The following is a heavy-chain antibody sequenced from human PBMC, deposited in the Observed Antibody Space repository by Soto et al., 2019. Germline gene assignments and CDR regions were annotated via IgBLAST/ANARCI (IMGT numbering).Heavy chain of an antibody. CDR1: RGYVNTFH. V-gene: IGHV4-4*08. Sequence: SETLSLTCTVSRGYVNTFHWSWIRHHPGKGLEWIGSFYSSGSIIYNPSLRSRVSISGDTSSNQFSMSLTSVTAADTARYYCARMYSSGSGWFHPWGQGTLVTVSS. D-gene: IGHD6-19*01. J-gene: IGHJ5*02. CDR3: ARMYSSGSGWFHP. CDR2: FYSSGSI.